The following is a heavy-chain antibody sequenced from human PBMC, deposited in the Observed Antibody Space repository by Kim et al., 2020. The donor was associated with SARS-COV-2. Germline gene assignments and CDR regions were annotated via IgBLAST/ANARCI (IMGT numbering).Heavy chain of an antibody. D-gene: IGHD6-19*01. CDR3: ARDREEAVAEREIKAHAFDI. V-gene: IGHV4-4*07. CDR2: IYTSGST. J-gene: IGHJ3*02. Sequence: SETLSLTCTVSGGSISSYYWSWIRQPAGKGLEWIGRIYTSGSTNYNPSLKSRVTMSVDTSKNQFSLKLSSVTAADTAVYYCARDREEAVAEREIKAHAFDIWGQGTMVTVSS. CDR1: GGSISSYY.